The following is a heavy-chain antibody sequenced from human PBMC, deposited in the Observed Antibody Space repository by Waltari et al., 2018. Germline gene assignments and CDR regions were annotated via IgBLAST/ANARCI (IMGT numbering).Heavy chain of an antibody. V-gene: IGHV3-23*01. D-gene: IGHD3-10*01. J-gene: IGHJ4*02. CDR2: ISGSGGST. CDR1: GFTFSSYA. Sequence: EVQLLESGGGLVQPGGSLRLSCAASGFTFSSYAMSWVRQAPGKGLEWVSAISGSGGSTYDADSVKGRFTISRDNAKNTLYLQMNSLRAEDTAVYYCAKGWKVRGVITFDYWGQGTLVTVSS. CDR3: AKGWKVRGVITFDY.